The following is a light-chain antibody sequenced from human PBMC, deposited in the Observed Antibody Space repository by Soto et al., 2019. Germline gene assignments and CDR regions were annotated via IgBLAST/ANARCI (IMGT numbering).Light chain of an antibody. CDR2: GTS. CDR3: QQYNNWPPFT. J-gene: IGKJ4*01. V-gene: IGKV3-20*01. Sequence: ETVLTQSPGTLSLSPGGRATLSCRASQSVSSSSLAWYQQRPGQAPRLLIYGTSSRATGIPDRFSGSGSGTEFTLTISSLQSEDFAVYYCQQYNNWPPFTFGGGTKVDIK. CDR1: QSVSSSS.